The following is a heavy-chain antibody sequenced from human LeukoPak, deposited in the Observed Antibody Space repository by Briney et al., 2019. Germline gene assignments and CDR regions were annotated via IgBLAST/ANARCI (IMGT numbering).Heavy chain of an antibody. J-gene: IGHJ4*02. CDR1: GFGLRTYE. CDR2: IPISGHQK. CDR3: AKFIGRNWNDPLHHCDY. V-gene: IGHV3-48*03. D-gene: IGHD1-1*01. Sequence: GGSLRLSCAAYGFGLRTYETNTVPRAPGKGLEWIEDIPISGHQKNYADSVKGRFTISRDNAKNTVHLQTNSLRAEDTALYYCAKFIGRNWNDPLHHCDYGGQGTLVTVPS.